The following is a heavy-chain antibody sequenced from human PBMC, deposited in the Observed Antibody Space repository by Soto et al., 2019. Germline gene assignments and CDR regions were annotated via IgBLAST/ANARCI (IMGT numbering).Heavy chain of an antibody. CDR3: AKDISSGWGHYYYYYGMDV. D-gene: IGHD6-19*01. V-gene: IGHV3-9*01. CDR2: ISWNSGSI. J-gene: IGHJ6*02. Sequence: PGGSLRLSCAASGFTFDDYAMHWARQAPGKGLEWVSGISWNSGSIGYADSVKGLFTISKDNAKNSLYLHMNSLRAEDTALYYCAKDISSGWGHYYYYYGMDVWGQGTTVTVSS. CDR1: GFTFDDYA.